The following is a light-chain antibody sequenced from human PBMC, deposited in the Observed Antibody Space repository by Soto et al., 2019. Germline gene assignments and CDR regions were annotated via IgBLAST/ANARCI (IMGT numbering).Light chain of an antibody. Sequence: QYALTQPPSESGSPGQSVTISCTGTSSDVGSYNRVSWYQQPPGTAPKLMIYEVTNRPSGVPDRFSGTKSGNTASLTISGLQAEDEADYYCSSYTTDTTLVFGGGTKVTVL. CDR2: EVT. CDR3: SSYTTDTTLV. J-gene: IGLJ2*01. V-gene: IGLV2-18*02. CDR1: SSDVGSYNR.